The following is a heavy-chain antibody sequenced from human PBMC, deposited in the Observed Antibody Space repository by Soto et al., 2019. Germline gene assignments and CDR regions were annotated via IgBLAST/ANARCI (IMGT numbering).Heavy chain of an antibody. CDR1: GGSISSYY. CDR3: ARINCSSTSCYGGMDV. Sequence: QVQLQESGPGLVKPSETLSLTCTVSGGSISSYYWSWIRQPPGKGLEWLGYIYYSGSTNYNPSLKTGVTIPVDPSQTQFSLKRSSVTAADTAVYYCARINCSSTSCYGGMDVWGQGTTVTVSS. V-gene: IGHV4-59*01. J-gene: IGHJ6*02. D-gene: IGHD2-2*01. CDR2: IYYSGST.